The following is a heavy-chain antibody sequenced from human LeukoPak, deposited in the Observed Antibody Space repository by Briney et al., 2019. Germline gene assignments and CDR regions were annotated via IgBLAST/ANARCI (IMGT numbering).Heavy chain of an antibody. CDR1: GGSISSYY. J-gene: IGHJ4*02. V-gene: IGHV4-59*01. D-gene: IGHD3-9*01. CDR2: IYYSGST. Sequence: SETLSLTCTVSGGSISSYYWSWIRQPPGKGLEWIGYIYYSGSTNYNPSLKSRVTISVDTSQNQFSLTLTSVTAADTAVYYCARVDHYDILTGYPDYWGQGTLVTVSS. CDR3: ARVDHYDILTGYPDY.